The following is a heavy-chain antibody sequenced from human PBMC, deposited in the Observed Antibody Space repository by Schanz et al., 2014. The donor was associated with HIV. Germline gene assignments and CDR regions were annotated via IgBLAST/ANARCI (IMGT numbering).Heavy chain of an antibody. J-gene: IGHJ4*02. CDR3: AKAGLFFGQLWLGFFDY. V-gene: IGHV3-30*18. CDR2: ISHNGNND. D-gene: IGHD5-18*01. Sequence: QVHLVESGGGVVQPGRSLRLSCVASGFTFSTNDMHWVRQVPGKGLEWVAVISHNGNNDYYAESVKGRVTISRDNSKNTLYLQMNNLKTEDTAVYYCAKAGLFFGQLWLGFFDYWGQGAQVTVSS. CDR1: GFTFSTND.